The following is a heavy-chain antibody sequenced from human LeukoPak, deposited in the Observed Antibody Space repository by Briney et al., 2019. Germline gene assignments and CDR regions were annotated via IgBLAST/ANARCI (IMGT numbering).Heavy chain of an antibody. D-gene: IGHD2-2*03. CDR3: AREVGYCSSTSCSSFDY. CDR2: ISAYNGNT. Sequence: ASVKVSCKASGYTFTGYYMHWVRQAPGQGLEWMGWISAYNGNTNYAQKLQGRVTMTTDTSTSTAYMELRSLRSDDTAVYYCAREVGYCSSTSCSSFDYWGQGTLVTVSS. V-gene: IGHV1-18*04. J-gene: IGHJ4*02. CDR1: GYTFTGYY.